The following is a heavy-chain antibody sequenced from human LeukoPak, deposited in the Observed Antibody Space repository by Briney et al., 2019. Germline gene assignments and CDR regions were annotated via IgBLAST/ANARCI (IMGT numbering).Heavy chain of an antibody. V-gene: IGHV3-30*02. CDR1: GFTFSSYG. CDR3: AIQGDVVVPAAREYFQH. CDR2: IRYDGSNK. Sequence: GGSRRLSCAASGFTFSSYGMHWVRQAPGKGLEWVAFIRYDGSNKYYADSVKGRFTISRDNSKNTLYLQMNSLRAEDTAVYYCAIQGDVVVPAAREYFQHWGQGTLVTVSS. D-gene: IGHD2-2*01. J-gene: IGHJ1*01.